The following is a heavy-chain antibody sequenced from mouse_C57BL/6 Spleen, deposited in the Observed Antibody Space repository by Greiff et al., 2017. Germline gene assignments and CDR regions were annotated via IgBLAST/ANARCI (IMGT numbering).Heavy chain of an antibody. CDR2: IDPSDSET. Sequence: QVQLQQPGAELVRPGSSVKLSCKASGYTFTSYWMHWVKQRPIQGLEWIGNIDPSDSETHYNQKFKDKATLTVDKSSSTAYMQLSSLTSEDSAVYYCARSYGSSWYAMDYWGQGTSVTVSS. J-gene: IGHJ4*01. CDR1: GYTFTSYW. D-gene: IGHD1-1*01. V-gene: IGHV1-52*01. CDR3: ARSYGSSWYAMDY.